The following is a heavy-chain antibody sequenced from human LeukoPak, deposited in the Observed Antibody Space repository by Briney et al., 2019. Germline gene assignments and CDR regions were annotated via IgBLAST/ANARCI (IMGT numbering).Heavy chain of an antibody. Sequence: RTGGSLRLSCAASGFTFSSYSMNWVRQAPGKGREWVSSISSSSSYIYYADSVKGRFTISRDNAKNSLYLQMNSLRAEDTAVYYCAREGVVPAARPPGYWGQGTLVTVSS. CDR2: ISSSSSYI. D-gene: IGHD2-2*02. CDR1: GFTFSSYS. V-gene: IGHV3-21*01. J-gene: IGHJ4*02. CDR3: AREGVVPAARPPGY.